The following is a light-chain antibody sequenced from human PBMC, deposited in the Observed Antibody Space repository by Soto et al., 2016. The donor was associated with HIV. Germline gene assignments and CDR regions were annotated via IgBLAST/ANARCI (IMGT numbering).Light chain of an antibody. V-gene: IGKV1-5*03. Sequence: DIQMTQSPSTLSASVGDTVTITCRASQSISTWLAWNQQKPGKAPKFLIYKASNLESGVPSRFSGSGSGTEFTLTISGLQPDDFATYYCQQYNSYSSFGQGTKVEIK. CDR3: QQYNSYSS. J-gene: IGKJ1*01. CDR2: KAS. CDR1: QSISTW.